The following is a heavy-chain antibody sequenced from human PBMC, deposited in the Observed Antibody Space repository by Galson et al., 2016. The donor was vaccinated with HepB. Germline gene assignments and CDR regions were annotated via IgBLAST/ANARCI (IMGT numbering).Heavy chain of an antibody. CDR2: ISYSGGDI. J-gene: IGHJ4*02. D-gene: IGHD2-21*01. CDR1: GFTFNNYA. Sequence: SLRLSCAASGFTFNNYAMSWVRQAPGKGLEWVSGISYSGGDIYYADSVKGRFTISRDNSKNTLCLQMNSLGAEDTALYYCAKHLSRASTGHMNDWGQGTQVTVSS. CDR3: AKHLSRASTGHMND. V-gene: IGHV3-23*01.